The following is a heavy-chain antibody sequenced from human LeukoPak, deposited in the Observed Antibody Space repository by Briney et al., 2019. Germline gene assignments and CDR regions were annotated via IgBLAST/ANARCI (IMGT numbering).Heavy chain of an antibody. CDR2: ISSSSTI. J-gene: IGHJ4*02. Sequence: GGSLRLSCAASGFTFSSYNMNWVRQAPGKGLEWVSYISSSSTIYYADSVKGRFTISRDNAKNSLYLQMNSLRDEDTAVYYCARDSSGYSISDYWGQGTLVTVSS. CDR1: GFTFSSYN. D-gene: IGHD3-22*01. CDR3: ARDSSGYSISDY. V-gene: IGHV3-48*02.